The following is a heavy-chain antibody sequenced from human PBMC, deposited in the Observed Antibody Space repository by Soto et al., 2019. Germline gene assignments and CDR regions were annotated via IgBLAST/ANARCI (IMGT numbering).Heavy chain of an antibody. Sequence: QVLLVESGGGVVQPGSSLRLSCAASGFSFTGHGMHWVRQAPGKGLEWVALIYYDGSDEYYADSVKGRFSISRDNSKNMVYLQMNTLRVEATAVYYCARDRGTPPSNIWPVPGTYSDFWGQGTLVTGSS. CDR3: ARDRGTPPSNIWPVPGTYSDF. V-gene: IGHV3-33*01. CDR1: GFSFTGHG. D-gene: IGHD1-7*01. J-gene: IGHJ4*02. CDR2: IYYDGSDE.